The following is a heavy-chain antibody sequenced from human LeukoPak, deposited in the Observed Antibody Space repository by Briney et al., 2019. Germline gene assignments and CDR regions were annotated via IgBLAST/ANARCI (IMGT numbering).Heavy chain of an antibody. J-gene: IGHJ4*02. CDR3: ARGNRDSSGYYTFDH. Sequence: ASVKVSSKASGYTFTSYGISWVRQAPGQGLEWMGWISAYNGNTNYAQKLQGRVTMTTDTSTSTAYMELRSLRSDDTAVYYCARGNRDSSGYYTFDHWGQGTLVTVSS. CDR2: ISAYNGNT. CDR1: GYTFTSYG. D-gene: IGHD3-22*01. V-gene: IGHV1-18*01.